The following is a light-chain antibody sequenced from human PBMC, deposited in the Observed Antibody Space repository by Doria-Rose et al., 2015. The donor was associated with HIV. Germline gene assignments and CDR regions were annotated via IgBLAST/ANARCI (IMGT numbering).Light chain of an antibody. CDR2: AAS. V-gene: IGKV1-12*02. Sequence: DTVTITCRASQGISSWLAWYQQKPGKAPKLLIYAASTLQSGVPSRFSGSGSGTEFTLTISSLQPEDFATYYCQQANTFPSFTFGPGTKVDIK. CDR3: QQANTFPSFT. J-gene: IGKJ3*01. CDR1: QGISSW.